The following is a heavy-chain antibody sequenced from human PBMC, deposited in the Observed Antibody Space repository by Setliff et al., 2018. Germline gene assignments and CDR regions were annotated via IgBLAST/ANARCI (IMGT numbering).Heavy chain of an antibody. CDR2: ISSSGSTI. CDR3: ARDSSRIQDTYYYYFGMDV. Sequence: GGSLRLSCAVSGFTFSSYEMNWVCQAPGKGLEWVSYISSSGSTIYYADSVKGRFTISRDNAKNSLYLQMNSLRAEDTAVYYCARDSSRIQDTYYYYFGMDVWGQGTPVTVSS. CDR1: GFTFSSYE. V-gene: IGHV3-48*03. D-gene: IGHD5-18*01. J-gene: IGHJ6*02.